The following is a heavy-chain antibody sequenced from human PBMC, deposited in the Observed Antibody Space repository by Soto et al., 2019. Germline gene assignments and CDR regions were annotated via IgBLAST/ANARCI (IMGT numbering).Heavy chain of an antibody. CDR3: ARQRTSVVTQAYFDV. CDR2: IYYSGST. V-gene: IGHV4-4*02. CDR1: GGSISSSNW. J-gene: IGHJ4*02. Sequence: SETLSLTCTVSGGSISSSNWWSWVRQPPGKGLEWIGEIYYSGSTYNNPSLRSRVSMSIDTSKDQFSLKLKSVTAADTALYFCARQRTSVVTQAYFDVWGPGSLVTVSS. D-gene: IGHD2-21*02.